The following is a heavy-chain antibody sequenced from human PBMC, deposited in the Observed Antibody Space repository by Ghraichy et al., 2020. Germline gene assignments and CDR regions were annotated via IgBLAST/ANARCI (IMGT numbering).Heavy chain of an antibody. J-gene: IGHJ4*01. CDR2: VHPGDSDT. V-gene: IGHV5-51*01. CDR3: ARRKSNCSGGRCQSYYFDF. CDR1: GYFFSNYW. Sequence: GESLNISCKGSGYFFSNYWIGWVRQMPGKGLEWMGIVHPGDSDTIYSPSFQGQVTISVDKSINTAYLHWCSLKASDTAMYYCARRKSNCSGGRCQSYYFDFWGQGTLVTVSS. D-gene: IGHD2-15*01.